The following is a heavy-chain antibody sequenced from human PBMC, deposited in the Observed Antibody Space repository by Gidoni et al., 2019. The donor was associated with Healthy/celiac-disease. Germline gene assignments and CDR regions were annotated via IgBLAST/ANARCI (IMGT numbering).Heavy chain of an antibody. CDR1: GGSFSGYY. J-gene: IGHJ3*02. CDR3: ARVCYVWFYAFDI. CDR2: INHSGST. V-gene: IGHV4-34*01. D-gene: IGHD3-16*01. Sequence: QVQLQQWGAGLLKPSETLSLTCAVYGGSFSGYYWSWIRQPPGKGLEWIGEINHSGSTNYNPSLKSRVTISVDTSKNQFSLKLSSVTAADTAVYYCARVCYVWFYAFDIWGQGTMVTVSS.